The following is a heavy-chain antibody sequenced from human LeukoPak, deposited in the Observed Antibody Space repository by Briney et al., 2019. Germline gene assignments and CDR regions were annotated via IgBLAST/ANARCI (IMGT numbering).Heavy chain of an antibody. CDR2: INPNSGGT. J-gene: IGHJ3*02. Sequence: ASVKVSCKASGYTLTGYYMHWVRQAPGQGLEWMGRINPNSGGTNYAQKFQGRVTMTRDTSISTAYMELSRLRSDDTAVYYCARTYDPGAFDIWGQGTMVTVSS. CDR1: GYTLTGYY. CDR3: ARTYDPGAFDI. D-gene: IGHD3-16*01. V-gene: IGHV1-2*06.